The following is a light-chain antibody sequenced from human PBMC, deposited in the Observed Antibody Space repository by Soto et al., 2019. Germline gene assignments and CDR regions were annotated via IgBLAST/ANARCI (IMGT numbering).Light chain of an antibody. CDR2: DAS. J-gene: IGKJ1*01. CDR1: ESISNH. V-gene: IGKV1-5*01. CDR3: QQYNSYSPWT. Sequence: DIEMNQSPACPSATVEERVIMTCGASESISNHLNWYQQKPGKAPKLLIYDASSLESGVPSRFSGSGSGTEFTLTISSLQPVDFATYYCQQYNSYSPWTFGQGTKVDIK.